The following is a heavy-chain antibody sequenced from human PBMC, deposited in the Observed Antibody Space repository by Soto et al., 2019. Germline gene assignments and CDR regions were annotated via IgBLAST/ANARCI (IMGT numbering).Heavy chain of an antibody. Sequence: EVQLEESGGDLVQPGGSLRLSCAASGFTLSAYWMTWVRQAPGKGLEWVANINRDGSKKSYLDSVGGRFTISRDNVGNSLYLQMDSLRADDTALYYCARAVSPGSSSLYLDAFDIWGQGTMVTVSS. J-gene: IGHJ3*02. CDR2: INRDGSKK. D-gene: IGHD6-13*01. CDR3: ARAVSPGSSSLYLDAFDI. CDR1: GFTLSAYW. V-gene: IGHV3-7*05.